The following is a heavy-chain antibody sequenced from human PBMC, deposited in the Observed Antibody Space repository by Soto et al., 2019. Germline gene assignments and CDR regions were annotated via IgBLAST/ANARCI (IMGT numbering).Heavy chain of an antibody. V-gene: IGHV4-59*08. CDR1: DGSISRLY. CDR2: VYYTGST. D-gene: IGHD3-9*01. Sequence: SVTLSLTCPVCDGSISRLYSNWIRKTPGKGLEWIGYVYYTGSTSYNPSLKRRVTFSADSSRGQFSLRLNSVTAADTAVYYCARTVLGPDLLADSFVDYYYYMDVWGQGTTVTVSS. CDR3: ARTVLGPDLLADSFVDYYYYMDV. J-gene: IGHJ6*03.